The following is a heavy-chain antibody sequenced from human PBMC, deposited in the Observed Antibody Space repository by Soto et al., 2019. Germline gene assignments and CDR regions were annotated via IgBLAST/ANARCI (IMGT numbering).Heavy chain of an antibody. V-gene: IGHV5-51*01. Sequence: PGESLKISCKGSGYNFGSKWIGWVRQMPGKGLEWMGIIYPGDSDTRYSPSFQGQVTISADKSINTAYLQWSSLKASDTAMYYCARRAGTITNSYYYYFDVWAKGTTVTVSS. J-gene: IGHJ6*03. CDR1: GYNFGSKW. D-gene: IGHD1-7*01. CDR2: IYPGDSDT. CDR3: ARRAGTITNSYYYYFDV.